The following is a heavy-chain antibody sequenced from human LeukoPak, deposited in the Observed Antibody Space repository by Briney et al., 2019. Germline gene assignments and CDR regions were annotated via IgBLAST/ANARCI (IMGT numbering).Heavy chain of an antibody. Sequence: SVKVSCKASGGTFSSYAISWVRQAPGQGLEWMGGIIPIFGTANYAQKFQGRVTITADESTSTAYMELSSLRSEDTAVYYCARPGSNYDFWSGSTYYYHYYMDVWGKGTTVTVSS. CDR2: IIPIFGTA. J-gene: IGHJ6*03. CDR1: GGTFSSYA. V-gene: IGHV1-69*01. CDR3: ARPGSNYDFWSGSTYYYHYYMDV. D-gene: IGHD3-3*01.